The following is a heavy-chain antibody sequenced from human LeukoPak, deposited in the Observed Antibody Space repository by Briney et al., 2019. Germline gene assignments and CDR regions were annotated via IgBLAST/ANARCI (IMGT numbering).Heavy chain of an antibody. Sequence: PGGSLRLSCAASEFTFSSYEMNWIRQAPGKGLEWVSHISTRGSSVHYADSVKGRFTISRDNAKNSLYLQMNSLRAEDTAVYYCARRGARGVLDAFDIWGQGTMVTVSS. V-gene: IGHV3-48*03. CDR1: EFTFSSYE. CDR3: ARRGARGVLDAFDI. CDR2: ISTRGSSV. D-gene: IGHD3-10*01. J-gene: IGHJ3*02.